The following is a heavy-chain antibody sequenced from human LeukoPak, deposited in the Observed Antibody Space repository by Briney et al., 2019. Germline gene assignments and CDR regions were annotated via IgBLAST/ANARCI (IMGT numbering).Heavy chain of an antibody. CDR1: GGSISSSSYY. CDR3: ARRGNNWNEIDN. D-gene: IGHD1-20*01. V-gene: IGHV4-39*01. J-gene: IGHJ4*02. CDR2: IYYSGST. Sequence: SETLSLTCTVSGGSISSSSYYWGWIRQPPGKGLEWIGSIYYSGSTYYNPSLKSRVTISVDTSKNQFSLKLSSVTAADTAVYYCARRGNNWNEIDNWGQGTLVTVSS.